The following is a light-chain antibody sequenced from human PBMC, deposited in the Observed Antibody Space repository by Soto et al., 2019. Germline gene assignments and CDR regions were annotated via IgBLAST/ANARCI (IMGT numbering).Light chain of an antibody. CDR1: QSISSW. CDR2: DAS. Sequence: EIQVTHSNPNLSASVGDRVSIAFGASQSISSWLAWYQQKPGKAPKLLIYDASSLESGVPSRFSGSGSGTEFTLTISSLQPDDFATYYCQQYNSYSWTFGQGTKVDIK. J-gene: IGKJ1*01. CDR3: QQYNSYSWT. V-gene: IGKV1-5*01.